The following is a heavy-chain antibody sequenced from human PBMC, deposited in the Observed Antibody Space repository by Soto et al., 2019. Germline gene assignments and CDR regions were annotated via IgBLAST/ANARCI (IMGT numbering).Heavy chain of an antibody. CDR1: GYTFTSYA. Sequence: ASVKVSCKASGYTFTSYAMHWVRQAPGQRLEWMGWINAGNGNTKYSQKLQGRVTITRDTSASTVYMELSSLRSEDTAVYYCARVSLQLWLEDPFFMFDPWGQGTLVTVSS. CDR3: ARVSLQLWLEDPFFMFDP. D-gene: IGHD5-18*01. V-gene: IGHV1-3*01. CDR2: INAGNGNT. J-gene: IGHJ5*02.